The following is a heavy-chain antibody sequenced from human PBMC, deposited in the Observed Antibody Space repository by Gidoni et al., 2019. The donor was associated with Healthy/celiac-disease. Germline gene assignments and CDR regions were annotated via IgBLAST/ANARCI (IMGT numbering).Heavy chain of an antibody. Sequence: QVQLVQSGAEVKKPGASVKVSCKASGYTFTSYGISWVRQAPGQGLEWMGWISAYNGNTNYAQKLQGRVTMTTDTSTSTAYMELRSLRSDDTAVYYCARAFHYYDSSGYYFGWFDPWGQGTLVTVSS. J-gene: IGHJ5*02. V-gene: IGHV1-18*01. D-gene: IGHD3-22*01. CDR2: ISAYNGNT. CDR1: GYTFTSYG. CDR3: ARAFHYYDSSGYYFGWFDP.